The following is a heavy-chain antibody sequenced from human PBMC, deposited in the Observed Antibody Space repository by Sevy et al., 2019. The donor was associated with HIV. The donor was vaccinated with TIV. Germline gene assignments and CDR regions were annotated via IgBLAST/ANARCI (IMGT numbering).Heavy chain of an antibody. CDR3: AKDGYCSSTSCVNWFDP. Sequence: GGSLRLSCAASGFTLSSYGMHWVRQAPCKGLEWVAFIRYDGSNKYYTDSVKGRFTISRDNSKNTLYLQMNSLRAEDTAVYYCAKDGYCSSTSCVNWFDPWGQGTLVTVSS. J-gene: IGHJ5*02. V-gene: IGHV3-30*02. CDR2: IRYDGSNK. D-gene: IGHD2-2*01. CDR1: GFTLSSYG.